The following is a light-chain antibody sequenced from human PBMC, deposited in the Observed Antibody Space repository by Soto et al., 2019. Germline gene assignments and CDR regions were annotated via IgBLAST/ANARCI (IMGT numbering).Light chain of an antibody. J-gene: IGKJ1*01. V-gene: IGKV3-15*01. CDR3: PQYNTWTRT. Sequence: VLTQSPATLPVSPGERVTLSCRTSQSVGSSLAWYQQVPGQAPRLXIYGASSRATGISDMFSGGGAGTECTRTISSLQYEDVAVSYCPQYNTWTRTFCQGTKV. CDR1: QSVGSS. CDR2: GAS.